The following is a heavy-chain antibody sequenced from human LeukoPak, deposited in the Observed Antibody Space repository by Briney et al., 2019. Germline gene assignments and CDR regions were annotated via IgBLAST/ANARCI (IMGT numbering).Heavy chain of an antibody. CDR1: GGSFSGYY. CDR3: ARETVRGVMDC. Sequence: TLXLTCTVYGGSFSGYYWSWIRQPPGQGLEWVGEINHSGSTNYNPSLKSRVTISVDTSKNQFSLKLSSVTAADTAVYYCARETVRGVMDCWGQGTLVTVSS. CDR2: INHSGST. V-gene: IGHV4-34*01. D-gene: IGHD3-10*01. J-gene: IGHJ4*02.